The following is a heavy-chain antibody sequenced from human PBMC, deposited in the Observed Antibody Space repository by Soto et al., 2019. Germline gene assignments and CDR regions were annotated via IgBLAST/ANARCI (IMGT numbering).Heavy chain of an antibody. CDR3: ANGGYNWNYVARKTPTTINWFDP. CDR2: ISGSGGST. D-gene: IGHD1-7*01. CDR1: GFTFSSYA. V-gene: IGHV3-23*01. Sequence: PGGSLRLSCAASGFTFSSYAMSWVRQAPGKGLEWVSAISGSGGSTYYADSVKGRFTISRDNSKNTLYLQMNSLRAEDTAVYYCANGGYNWNYVARKTPTTINWFDPWGQGTLVTVSS. J-gene: IGHJ5*02.